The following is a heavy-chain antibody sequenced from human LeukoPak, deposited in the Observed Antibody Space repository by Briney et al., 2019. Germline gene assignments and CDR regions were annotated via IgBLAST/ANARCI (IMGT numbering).Heavy chain of an antibody. CDR1: GGSFSGYY. Sequence: SETLSLTCAVYGGSFSGYYWSWIRQPPGKGLEWIGEINHSGSTNYNPSLKSRVTISVDTSKNQFSLKLSSVTAADTAVHYCARGGGGIDSGSDQRVWNWFDPWGQGTLVTVSS. V-gene: IGHV4-34*01. CDR3: ARGGGGIDSGSDQRVWNWFDP. CDR2: INHSGST. D-gene: IGHD5-12*01. J-gene: IGHJ5*02.